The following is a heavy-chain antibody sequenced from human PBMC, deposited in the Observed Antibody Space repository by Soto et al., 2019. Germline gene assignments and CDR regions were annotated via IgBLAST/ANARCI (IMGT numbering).Heavy chain of an antibody. Sequence: QVQLVESGGGVVQPGRSLRLSCAASGFTFRSYAMHWVRQAPGKGLEWVAVISYDGSNKYYADYVKGRFTISSDNSKNVLYLEMNSLTSEDTAGYYCARGGEHYDFWIAYDYWGQGTLGTVS. J-gene: IGHJ4*02. CDR3: ARGGEHYDFWIAYDY. V-gene: IGHV3-30-3*01. CDR1: GFTFRSYA. CDR2: ISYDGSNK. D-gene: IGHD3-3*01.